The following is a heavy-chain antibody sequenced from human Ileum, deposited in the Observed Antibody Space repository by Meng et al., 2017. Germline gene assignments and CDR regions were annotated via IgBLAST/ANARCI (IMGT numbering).Heavy chain of an antibody. CDR3: ARGGASSKPFDY. CDR2: IYSSGTT. D-gene: IGHD6-13*01. CDR1: GGSINNDY. Sequence: SETLSLTCSVSGGSINNDYWSWIRQPPGKSLEWLGFIYSSGTTNYNPSLESRVTLSVDTSKNQFSLKMSSMTAADTAVYYCARGGASSKPFDYWGQGTLVNGAS. J-gene: IGHJ4*02. V-gene: IGHV4-59*01.